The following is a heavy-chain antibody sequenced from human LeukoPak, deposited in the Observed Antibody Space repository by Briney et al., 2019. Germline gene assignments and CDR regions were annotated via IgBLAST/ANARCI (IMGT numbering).Heavy chain of an antibody. CDR1: GFTFSSYE. D-gene: IGHD3-10*01. CDR3: ARRGGNFDY. V-gene: IGHV3-48*03. J-gene: IGHJ4*02. Sequence: PGGSLRLSCAASGFTFSSYEMSWVRQAPGKGLEWVSYISRSGSTIYYADSVKGQFTISRDNAKNSLYLQMNSLRAEDTAVYYCARRGGNFDYWGQGTLVTVSS. CDR2: ISRSGSTI.